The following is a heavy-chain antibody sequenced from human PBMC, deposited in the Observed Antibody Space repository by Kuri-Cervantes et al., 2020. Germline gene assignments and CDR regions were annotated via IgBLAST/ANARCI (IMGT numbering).Heavy chain of an antibody. CDR1: GGSISSSNW. CDR3: AREGVYYHSSTSRYSYYGMDV. J-gene: IGHJ6*02. D-gene: IGHD3-22*01. Sequence: SETLSLTCAVSGGSISSSNWWSWVRQPPGKGLEWIGEIYHSGSTNYNPSLKSRVTISVDTSKDQFSLKLSSVTAADTAVYYCAREGVYYHSSTSRYSYYGMDVWGQGTTVTVSS. V-gene: IGHV4-4*02. CDR2: IYHSGST.